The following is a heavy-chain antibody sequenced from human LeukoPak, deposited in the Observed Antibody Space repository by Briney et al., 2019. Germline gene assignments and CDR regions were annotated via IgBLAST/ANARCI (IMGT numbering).Heavy chain of an antibody. D-gene: IGHD3-3*01. Sequence: SETLSLTCTVSGGSISSGDYYWSWIRQPPWKGLEWIGYIYYSGSTYYNPSLKSRVTISVDTSKNQFSLKLSSVTAADTAVYYCARDRITIFGVVQNWFDPWGQGTLVTVSS. J-gene: IGHJ5*02. CDR1: GGSISSGDYY. CDR3: ARDRITIFGVVQNWFDP. V-gene: IGHV4-30-4*08. CDR2: IYYSGST.